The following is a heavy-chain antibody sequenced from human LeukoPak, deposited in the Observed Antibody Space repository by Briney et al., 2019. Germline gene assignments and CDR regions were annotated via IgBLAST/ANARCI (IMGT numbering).Heavy chain of an antibody. D-gene: IGHD3-10*01. V-gene: IGHV1-8*01. Sequence: ASVKVSCKASGYTFPSYDINWLRQATGQGLEWMGWMNPNSGNTGYAQKFQGRVTMTRNTSISTAYMELSSLRSEDTAVYYCARAPYMVRGVIHYYYYGMDVWGQGTTVTVSS. CDR2: MNPNSGNT. CDR3: ARAPYMVRGVIHYYYYGMDV. CDR1: GYTFPSYD. J-gene: IGHJ6*02.